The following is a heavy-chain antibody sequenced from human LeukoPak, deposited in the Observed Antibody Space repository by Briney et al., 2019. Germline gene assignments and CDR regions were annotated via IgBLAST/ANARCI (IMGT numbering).Heavy chain of an antibody. CDR1: GGSISSSNW. CDR2: IYHSGTT. D-gene: IGHD3-22*01. J-gene: IGHJ4*02. V-gene: IGHV4-4*02. Sequence: SETLSLTCAVSGGSISSSNWWSWVRQPPGKGLEWIGEIYHSGTTNYSPSLKSRVTTSVDTSKNQFSLKLSSVTAADTAVFYCARRTGTYYYDSSGYSPWRYYFDYWGQGTLVTVSS. CDR3: ARRTGTYYYDSSGYSPWRYYFDY.